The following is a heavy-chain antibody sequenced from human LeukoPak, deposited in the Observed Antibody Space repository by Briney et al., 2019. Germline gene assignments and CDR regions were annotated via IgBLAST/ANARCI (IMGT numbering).Heavy chain of an antibody. CDR1: GFXFSSYA. J-gene: IGHJ4*02. V-gene: IGHV3-23*01. CDR2: ISDSHST. CDR3: ALAWSGSYSGLDC. D-gene: IGHD1-26*01. Sequence: GGSLRLSCEASGFXFSSYAISWVRQAPGRGLEWISTISDSHSTYYADSVKGRFTISRDNAKNTLYLQMNSLRAEDTAVYYCALAWSGSYSGLDCWGQGTLVTVSS.